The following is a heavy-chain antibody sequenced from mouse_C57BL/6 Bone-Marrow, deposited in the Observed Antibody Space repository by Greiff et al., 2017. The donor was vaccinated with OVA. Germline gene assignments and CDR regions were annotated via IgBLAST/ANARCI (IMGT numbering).Heavy chain of an antibody. CDR2: ILPGRGST. CDR1: GYTFTGYW. Sequence: QVQLQQSGAELMKPGASVKLSCKATGYTFTGYWIEWVKQRPGHGLEWIGEILPGRGSTNYNEKFKGKATFTADTSSNTAYMQLSNLTTEDSAIDYCARDLLWYPSFDYWGQGTTLTVSS. CDR3: ARDLLWYPSFDY. D-gene: IGHD2-1*01. J-gene: IGHJ2*01. V-gene: IGHV1-9*01.